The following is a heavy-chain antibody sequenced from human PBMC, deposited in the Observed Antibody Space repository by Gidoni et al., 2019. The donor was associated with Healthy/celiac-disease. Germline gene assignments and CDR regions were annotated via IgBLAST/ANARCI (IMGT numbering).Heavy chain of an antibody. D-gene: IGHD1-1*01. CDR1: GFTFSSYS. CDR2: ISSSSSYI. J-gene: IGHJ6*02. Sequence: EVQLVESGGGLVKPGGSLRLSCAASGFTFSSYSMNWVRQAPGKGLEWVSSISSSSSYIYYADSVKGRFTISRDNAKNSLYLQMNSLRAEDTAVYYCAREERAPNSQGFYYYYGMDVWGQGTTVTVSS. CDR3: AREERAPNSQGFYYYYGMDV. V-gene: IGHV3-21*01.